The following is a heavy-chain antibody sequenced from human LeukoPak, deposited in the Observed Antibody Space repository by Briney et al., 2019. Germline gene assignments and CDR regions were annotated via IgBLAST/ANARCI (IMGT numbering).Heavy chain of an antibody. J-gene: IGHJ4*02. Sequence: GGSLRLSCAAPEFTLSSYAMSWVRQAPGKGLEWVSSISGNGAHPYYADSVKGRFTISRDFSRNAVYLQMSSLRVEDTAEYYCAKAVDGRGYYFERGADFWGQGTMVTVSS. CDR3: AKAVDGRGYYFERGADF. CDR1: EFTLSSYA. D-gene: IGHD3-22*01. CDR2: ISGNGAHP. V-gene: IGHV3-23*01.